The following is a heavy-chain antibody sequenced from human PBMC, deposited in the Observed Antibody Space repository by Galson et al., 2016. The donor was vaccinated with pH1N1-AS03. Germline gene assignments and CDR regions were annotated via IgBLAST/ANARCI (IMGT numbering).Heavy chain of an antibody. J-gene: IGHJ4*02. Sequence: LRLSCAASGFTFVRYKLHWVRQAPGKGLEWVAVILYDGNRKYYAVSVNGRFTISRDNSKNTLYLQMDSLRPEDTAVYYCARDYYERDSYYYSAAGYWGQGTQVTVSP. CDR1: GFTFVRYK. CDR3: ARDYYERDSYYYSAAGY. D-gene: IGHD5-24*01. V-gene: IGHV3-30-3*01. CDR2: ILYDGNRK.